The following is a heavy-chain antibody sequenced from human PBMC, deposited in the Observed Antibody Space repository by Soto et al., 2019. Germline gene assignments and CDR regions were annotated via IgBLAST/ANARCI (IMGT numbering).Heavy chain of an antibody. J-gene: IGHJ3*02. D-gene: IGHD3-3*01. V-gene: IGHV1-69*01. CDR2: IIPIFGTA. CDR3: AGARTERTIANDAFDI. CDR1: GGTFSSYA. Sequence: QVQLVQSGAEVKKPGSSVKVSCKASGGTFSSYAISWVRQAPGQGLEWMGGIIPIFGTANYAQKFQGRVTITADESTSTAYMELSSLRSEDTAVYYCAGARTERTIANDAFDIWGQGTMVTVSS.